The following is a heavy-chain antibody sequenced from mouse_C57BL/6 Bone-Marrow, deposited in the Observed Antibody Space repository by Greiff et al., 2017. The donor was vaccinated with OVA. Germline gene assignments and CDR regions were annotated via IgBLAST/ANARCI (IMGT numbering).Heavy chain of an antibody. D-gene: IGHD4-1*01. CDR3: ARYTRPLTGTYYYAMDY. CDR1: GYTFTDYY. Sequence: EVQRVESGPELVKPGASVKISCKASGYTFTDYYMNWVKQSHGKSLEWIGDINPNNGGTSYNQKFKGKATLTVDKSSSTAYMELRSLTSEDSAVYYCARYTRPLTGTYYYAMDYWGQGTSVTVSS. CDR2: INPNNGGT. V-gene: IGHV1-26*01. J-gene: IGHJ4*01.